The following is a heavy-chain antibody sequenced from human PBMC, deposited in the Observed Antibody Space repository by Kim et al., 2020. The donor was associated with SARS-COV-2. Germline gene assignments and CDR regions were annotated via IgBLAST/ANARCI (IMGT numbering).Heavy chain of an antibody. D-gene: IGHD7-27*01. CDR3: ARDPPSLGTAYFDY. CDR2: ISSSGSTI. CDR1: GFTFSSYE. Sequence: WGSLRLSCAASGFTFSSYEMNWVRQAPGKGLEWVSYISSSGSTIYYADSVKGRFTISRDNAKNSLYLQMNSLRAEDTAVYYCARDPPSLGTAYFDYWGQGTLVTVSS. V-gene: IGHV3-48*03. J-gene: IGHJ4*02.